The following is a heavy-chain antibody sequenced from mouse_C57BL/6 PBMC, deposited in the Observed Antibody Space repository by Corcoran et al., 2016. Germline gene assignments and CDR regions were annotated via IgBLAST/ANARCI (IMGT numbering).Heavy chain of an antibody. Sequence: QVQLQQSGAELVKPGASVKISCKASGYAFSSYWLNWVKQRPGKGLEWIGQIYPGDGDTNYNGKFKGKATLTADKSSSTAYMQLSSLTSEDSAVYFCARKKNFPMDSSWAMDYWGQGTSVTVSS. CDR2: IYPGDGDT. CDR1: GYAFSSYW. V-gene: IGHV1-80*01. CDR3: ARKKNFPMDSSWAMDY. J-gene: IGHJ4*01. D-gene: IGHD3-2*02.